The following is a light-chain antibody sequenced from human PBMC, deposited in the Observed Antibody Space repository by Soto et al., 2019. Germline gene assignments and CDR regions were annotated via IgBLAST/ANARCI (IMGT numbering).Light chain of an antibody. V-gene: IGLV2-14*01. CDR3: SSYTSSSTPYV. Sequence: QSVLPQPASVSGSPGHSITISCTGTSSDVGGYNYVSWYQQHPVKAPKLMIYDVTNRPSGVSDRFSGSKSGNTASLTISGLQAEDEADYYCSSYTSSSTPYVFGTGTKVTV. J-gene: IGLJ1*01. CDR1: SSDVGGYNY. CDR2: DVT.